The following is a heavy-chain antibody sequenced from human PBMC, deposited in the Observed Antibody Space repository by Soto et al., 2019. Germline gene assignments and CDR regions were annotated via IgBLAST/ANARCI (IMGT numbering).Heavy chain of an antibody. CDR2: IYYSGST. D-gene: IGHD6-13*01. J-gene: IGHJ6*02. V-gene: IGHV4-39*01. Sequence: PSETLSLTCTVSGGSISSSSYYWGWIRQPPGKGLEWIGSIYYSGSTYHNPSLKSRVTISVDTSKNQFSLKLSSVTAADTAVYYCARLLLARIAAAGTKYYYYYGMDVWGQGTTVTVSS. CDR1: GGSISSSSYY. CDR3: ARLLLARIAAAGTKYYYYYGMDV.